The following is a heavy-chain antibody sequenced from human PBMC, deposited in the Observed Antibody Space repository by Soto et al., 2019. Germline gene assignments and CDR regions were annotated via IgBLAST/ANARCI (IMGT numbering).Heavy chain of an antibody. CDR1: GFTFSSYA. Sequence: QVQLVESGGGVVQPGRSLRLSCTASGFTFSSYAMHWVRQAPGKGLEGVAVISYDGSNKYYADSVKGRFTISRDNSKNTMYLQMNSLRVEDTAVYYCARPYSSGWYGDLDYWGQGTLVTVSS. V-gene: IGHV3-30-3*01. CDR3: ARPYSSGWYGDLDY. J-gene: IGHJ4*02. CDR2: ISYDGSNK. D-gene: IGHD6-19*01.